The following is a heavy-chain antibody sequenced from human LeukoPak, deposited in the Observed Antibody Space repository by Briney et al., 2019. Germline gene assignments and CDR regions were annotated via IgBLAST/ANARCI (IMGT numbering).Heavy chain of an antibody. J-gene: IGHJ4*02. CDR1: GGSISSYY. V-gene: IGHV4-59*01. Sequence: SGTLSLTCTVSGGSISSYYWSWIRQPPGKGLEWIGYIYYSGSTNYIPSLKSRVTISVDTSKNQFPLRLSSVTAADTAVYYCARSDYGDYSFDYWGQGTLVTVSS. CDR3: ARSDYGDYSFDY. D-gene: IGHD4-17*01. CDR2: IYYSGST.